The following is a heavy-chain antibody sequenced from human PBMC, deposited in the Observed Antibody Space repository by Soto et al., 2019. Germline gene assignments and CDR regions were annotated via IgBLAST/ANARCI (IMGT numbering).Heavy chain of an antibody. CDR1: GFTFSSYG. V-gene: IGHV3-30*18. CDR3: AKEYGDYAGPPDWFDP. J-gene: IGHJ5*02. Sequence: QVQLVESGGGVVQPGRSLRLSCAASGFTFSSYGMHWVRQAPGKGLEWVAVISYDGSNKYYADSVKGRFTISRDNSKNTLYLQMNSLRAEDTAVYYCAKEYGDYAGPPDWFDPWGQGTLGTVSS. D-gene: IGHD4-17*01. CDR2: ISYDGSNK.